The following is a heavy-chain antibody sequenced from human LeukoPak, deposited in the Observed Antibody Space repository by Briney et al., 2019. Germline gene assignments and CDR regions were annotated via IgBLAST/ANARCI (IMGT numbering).Heavy chain of an antibody. Sequence: GGSLRLSCAASGFTFSSYAMSWVRQAPGKGLEWVSAISGSGGSTYYADSVKGRFTISRDNSKNTLYLQMNGLRAEDTAVYYCAKIPLEYYDSSGPSDYWGQGTLVTVSS. D-gene: IGHD3-22*01. V-gene: IGHV3-23*01. J-gene: IGHJ4*02. CDR1: GFTFSSYA. CDR3: AKIPLEYYDSSGPSDY. CDR2: ISGSGGST.